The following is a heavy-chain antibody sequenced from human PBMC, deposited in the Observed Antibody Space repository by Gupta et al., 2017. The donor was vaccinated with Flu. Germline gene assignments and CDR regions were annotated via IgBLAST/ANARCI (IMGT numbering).Heavy chain of an antibody. CDR3: AKDQYGGNSGVLDY. CDR2: IRGSGDST. Sequence: EVQLLESGGGLVQPGGSLRLSCAASRFTFSRHAMSWVRQAPGKGLEWVSAIRGSGDSTYYADSVKGRFTISRDNSKNTLYLQMNSLRAEDTAVYYCAKDQYGGNSGVLDYWGQGTLVTVSS. J-gene: IGHJ4*02. CDR1: RFTFSRHA. D-gene: IGHD2-21*02. V-gene: IGHV3-23*01.